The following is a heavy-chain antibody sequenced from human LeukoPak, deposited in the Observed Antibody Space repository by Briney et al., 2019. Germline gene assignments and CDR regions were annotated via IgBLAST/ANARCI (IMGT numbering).Heavy chain of an antibody. CDR3: AKDATRSSGWYYFDY. J-gene: IGHJ4*02. CDR2: ISYDGSNK. CDR1: GFTFSSYA. V-gene: IGHV3-30-3*01. Sequence: PGGSLRLSCAASGFTFSSYAMHWVRQAPGKGLEWVAVISYDGSNKYYADSVMGRFTISRDNSKNTLYLQMNSLRAEDTAVYYCAKDATRSSGWYYFDYWGQGTLVTVSS. D-gene: IGHD6-19*01.